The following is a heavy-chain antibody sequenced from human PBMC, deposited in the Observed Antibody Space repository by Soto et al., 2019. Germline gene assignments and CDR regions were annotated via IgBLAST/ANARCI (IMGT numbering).Heavy chain of an antibody. Sequence: SETLSLTCTVSGGSIVSGGYYWSWIRQHPGKGLEWIGYTYYSGSTYYNPSLKSRVTISVDTSKNQFSLKLSSVTPAATAAYYCARAHILPGPHDYWDKVPLVAASS. J-gene: IGHJ4*02. CDR1: GGSIVSGGYY. CDR2: TYYSGST. D-gene: IGHD3-9*01. CDR3: ARAHILPGPHDY. V-gene: IGHV4-31*03.